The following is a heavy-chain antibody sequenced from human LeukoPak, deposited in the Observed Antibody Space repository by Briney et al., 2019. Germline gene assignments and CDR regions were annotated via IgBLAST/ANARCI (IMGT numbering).Heavy chain of an antibody. CDR3: ARLSGYDWESFYDY. D-gene: IGHD5-12*01. Sequence: TSETLSLTCTVSGGSISSGSYYWSWIRQTAGKGLEWIGIVYTTGSTNYNRSLKSRSSISVDKSQNQLLLKLNSVTAADTAVYYCARLSGYDWESFYDYWGQGTLVTVSS. CDR1: GGSISSGSYY. CDR2: VYTTGST. J-gene: IGHJ4*02. V-gene: IGHV4-61*02.